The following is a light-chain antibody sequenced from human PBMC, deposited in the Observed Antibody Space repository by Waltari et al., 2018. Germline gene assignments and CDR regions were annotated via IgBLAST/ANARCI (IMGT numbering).Light chain of an antibody. J-gene: IGKJ1*01. CDR3: QMYVRLPAT. V-gene: IGKV3-20*01. CDR1: QSVGRS. CDR2: DAF. Sequence: EIVSTQSPGTLSLSPGERVTLSCRASQSVGRSLAWYQQKPGQAPRLLIYDAFTRATGIADRFSGSGSGTDFSLTISRLDPEDFAVYYCQMYVRLPATFGQGTKVEIK.